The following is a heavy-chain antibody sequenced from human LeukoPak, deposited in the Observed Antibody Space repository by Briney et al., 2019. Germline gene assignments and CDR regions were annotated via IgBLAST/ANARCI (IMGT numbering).Heavy chain of an antibody. V-gene: IGHV3-74*01. CDR3: ARDWTYYDSSGYFDY. Sequence: PGGSLRLSCAASGLTFSRYWMHWVRQAPGKGLVWVSRIKSDGRSTSYADSVKGRFTISRDNAKNTLYLQMNSLRAEDTAVYYCARDWTYYDSSGYFDYWGQGTLVTVSS. D-gene: IGHD3-22*01. CDR1: GLTFSRYW. CDR2: IKSDGRST. J-gene: IGHJ4*02.